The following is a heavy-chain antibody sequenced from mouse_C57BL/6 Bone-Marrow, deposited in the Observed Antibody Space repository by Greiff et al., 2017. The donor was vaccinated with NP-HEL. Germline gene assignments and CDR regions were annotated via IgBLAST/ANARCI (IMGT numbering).Heavy chain of an antibody. V-gene: IGHV1-64*01. CDR1: GYTFTSYW. D-gene: IGHD1-1*01. J-gene: IGHJ1*03. CDR2: IHPNSGST. CDR3: ARERKNYYFYWYFDV. Sequence: QVQLQQPGAELVKPGASVKLSCKASGYTFTSYWMHWVKQRPGQGLEWIGMIHPNSGSTNYNEKFKSKATLTVDKSSSTAYMQLSSLTSEDSAVYYCARERKNYYFYWYFDVWGTGTTVTVSS.